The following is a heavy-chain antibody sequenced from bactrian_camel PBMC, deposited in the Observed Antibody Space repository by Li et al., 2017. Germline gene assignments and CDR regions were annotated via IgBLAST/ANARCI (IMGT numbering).Heavy chain of an antibody. D-gene: IGHD1*01. CDR2: IATGSGNT. CDR1: GYIYNRNC. V-gene: IGHV3S54*01. Sequence: HVQLVESGGGSVQAGGSLRLSCAASGYIYNRNCMAWFRQAPGKEREGVARIATGSGNTFYADSAKGRFTISQDNAKNTVTLQMNRLKLEDTAVYYCAAAKFGNARAVIAGLYNRDTYWGQGTQVTVS. CDR3: AAAKFGNARAVIAGLYNRDTY. J-gene: IGHJ4*01.